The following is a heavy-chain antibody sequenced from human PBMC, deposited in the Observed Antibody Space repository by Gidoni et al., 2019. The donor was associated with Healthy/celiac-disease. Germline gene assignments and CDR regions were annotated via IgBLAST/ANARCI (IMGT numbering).Heavy chain of an antibody. CDR3: AKDGSLTPHYYYGMDV. CDR2: ISYDGSNK. V-gene: IGHV3-30*18. CDR1: GFTFSSYG. J-gene: IGHJ6*02. Sequence: QVQLVESGGGVVQPGRSLRLSCAASGFTFSSYGMHWVRQAPGKGLEWVAVISYDGSNKYYADSVKGRFTISRDNSKNTLYLQMNSLRAEDTAVYYCAKDGSLTPHYYYGMDVWGQGTTVTVSS.